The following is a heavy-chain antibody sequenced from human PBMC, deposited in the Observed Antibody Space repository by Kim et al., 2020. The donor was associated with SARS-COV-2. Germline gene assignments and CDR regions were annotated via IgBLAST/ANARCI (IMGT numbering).Heavy chain of an antibody. D-gene: IGHD3-10*01. CDR1: GFTVSSNY. V-gene: IGHV3-66*02. CDR3: ARVSIWFGESYYFDY. Sequence: GGSLRLSCAASGFTVSSNYMSWVRQAPGKGLEWVSVIYSGGSTYYADSVKGRFTISRDNSKNTLYLQMNSLRAEDTAVYYCARVSIWFGESYYFDYWGQGTLVTVSS. J-gene: IGHJ4*02. CDR2: IYSGGST.